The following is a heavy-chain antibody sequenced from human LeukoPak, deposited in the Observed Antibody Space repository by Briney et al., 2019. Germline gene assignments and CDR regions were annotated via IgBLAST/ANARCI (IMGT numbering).Heavy chain of an antibody. Sequence: SETLSLTCTVSGGSISIYYWNWIRQPPGKGLEWIGYVYYTGSTEYNPSLRSRVTISLEMSKHQFSLNLTSVTAADTAVYYCASNTGTVFDYWGQGALVTVSS. CDR1: GGSISIYY. J-gene: IGHJ4*02. CDR2: VYYTGST. CDR3: ASNTGTVFDY. V-gene: IGHV4-59*01. D-gene: IGHD7-27*01.